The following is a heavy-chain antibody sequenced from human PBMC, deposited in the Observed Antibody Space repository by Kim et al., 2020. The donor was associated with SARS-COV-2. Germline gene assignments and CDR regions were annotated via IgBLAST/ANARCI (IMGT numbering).Heavy chain of an antibody. Sequence: SETLSLTCIVSGGSISSSSYYWGWIRQPPGEGLEWIGSMYYSGSTYYNPSLKSRVTISADTSRNQFSLKLSSVTAADTAVYYCARVVCSSTSCYFPNGM. CDR3: ARVVCSSTSCYFPNGM. J-gene: IGHJ6*01. D-gene: IGHD2-2*01. CDR1: GGSISSSSYY. V-gene: IGHV4-39*07. CDR2: MYYSGST.